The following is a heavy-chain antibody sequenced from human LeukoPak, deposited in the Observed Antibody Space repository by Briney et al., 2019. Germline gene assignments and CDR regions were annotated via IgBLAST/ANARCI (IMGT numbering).Heavy chain of an antibody. CDR1: GGSISSYY. CDR2: IYYSGST. J-gene: IGHJ4*02. V-gene: IGHV4-59*01. CDR3: AKVYGYCISTSCYRQPLPLGY. Sequence: SETLSLTCTVSGGSISSYYWSWIRQPPGKGLEWIGYIYYSGSTNYNPSLKSRVTISVDTSKNQFSLKLSSVTAADTAVYYCAKVYGYCISTSCYRQPLPLGYWGQGTLVTVSS. D-gene: IGHD2-2*03.